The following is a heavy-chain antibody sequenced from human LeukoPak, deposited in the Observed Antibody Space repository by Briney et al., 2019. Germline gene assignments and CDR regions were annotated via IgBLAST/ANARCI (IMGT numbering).Heavy chain of an antibody. CDR1: GGSISSGAYS. CDR2: IYHSGST. V-gene: IGHV4-30-2*01. CDR3: ARAGLRGDFDY. J-gene: IGHJ4*02. D-gene: IGHD3-16*01. Sequence: SQTLSLTCAVSGGSISSGAYSWSWIRQPPGKGLEWIGYIYHSGSTSYNLSLKSRVTISIDRSKNQFSLKLNSVTAADTAVYYCARAGLRGDFDYWGQGTLVTVSS.